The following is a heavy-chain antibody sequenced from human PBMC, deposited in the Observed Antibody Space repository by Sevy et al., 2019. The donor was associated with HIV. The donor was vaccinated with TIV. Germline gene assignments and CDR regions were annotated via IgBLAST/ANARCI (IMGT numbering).Heavy chain of an antibody. J-gene: IGHJ4*02. CDR2: IKRKTDGGTT. CDR3: TTEGVYYYGSGIDY. Sequence: GGSLRLSCAASGFSFTNAWMNWVRQAPGKGLEWVGRIKRKTDGGTTDYAAPVTDRFTISRDDSKNTLYLQMNSLKTEDTAVYFCTTEGVYYYGSGIDYWGQGTLVTVSS. V-gene: IGHV3-15*07. D-gene: IGHD3-10*01. CDR1: GFSFTNAW.